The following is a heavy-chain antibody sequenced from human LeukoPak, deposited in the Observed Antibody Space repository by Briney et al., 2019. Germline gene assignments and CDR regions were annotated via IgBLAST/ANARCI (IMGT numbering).Heavy chain of an antibody. CDR2: INPSGGST. CDR3: ARAQSVTMIVGGWFDP. CDR1: GYTFTSYY. Sequence: ASVKVSCKASGYTFTSYYMHWVRQAPGQGLEWMGIINPSGGSTSYAQKFQGRVTMTRDTSTSTVYMELSSLRYEDTAVYYCARAQSVTMIVGGWFDPWGQGTLVTVSS. J-gene: IGHJ5*02. D-gene: IGHD3-22*01. V-gene: IGHV1-46*01.